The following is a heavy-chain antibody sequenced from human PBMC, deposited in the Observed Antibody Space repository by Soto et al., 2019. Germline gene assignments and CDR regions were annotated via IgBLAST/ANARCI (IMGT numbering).Heavy chain of an antibody. CDR1: GASISSSNW. D-gene: IGHD6-13*01. CDR2: IYHGGST. Sequence: SETLSLTCAVSGASISSSNWWSWVRQSPGMGLEWIGEIYHGGSTNYSPSLTSRVTISLDTSKNQFSLKLSSVTAADTAVYYCASLPYSSSWYYFDYWGQGTLVTVSS. J-gene: IGHJ4*02. V-gene: IGHV4-4*02. CDR3: ASLPYSSSWYYFDY.